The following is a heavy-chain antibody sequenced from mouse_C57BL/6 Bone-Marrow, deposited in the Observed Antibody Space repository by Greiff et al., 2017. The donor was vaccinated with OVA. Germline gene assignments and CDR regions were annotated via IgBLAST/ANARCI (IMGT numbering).Heavy chain of an antibody. CDR3: ARGAHYYGSSSYWYFDV. CDR2: ISDGGSYT. CDR1: GFTFSSYA. J-gene: IGHJ1*03. D-gene: IGHD1-1*01. Sequence: EVQLVESGGGLVKPGGSLKLSCAASGFTFSSYAMSWVRQTPEKRLEWVATISDGGSYTYYPDNVKGRFTISRDNAKNNLYLQMSHLKSADTAMYYCARGAHYYGSSSYWYFDVWGTGTTVTVSS. V-gene: IGHV5-4*01.